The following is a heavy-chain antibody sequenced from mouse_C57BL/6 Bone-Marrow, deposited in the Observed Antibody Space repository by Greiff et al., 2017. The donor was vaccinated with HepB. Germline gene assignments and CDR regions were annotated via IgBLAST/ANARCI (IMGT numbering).Heavy chain of an antibody. Sequence: EVKLVESGGGLVQSGRSLRLSCAPSGFTFSDFYMEWVRQAPGKGLEWIAASRNKANDYTTEYSASVKGRFIVSRDTSQSILYLQMNALRAEDTAINYCARDALTVGYAMDYWGQGTSVTVSS. CDR2: SRNKANDYTT. CDR3: ARDALTVGYAMDY. J-gene: IGHJ4*01. D-gene: IGHD1-1*01. V-gene: IGHV7-1*01. CDR1: GFTFSDFY.